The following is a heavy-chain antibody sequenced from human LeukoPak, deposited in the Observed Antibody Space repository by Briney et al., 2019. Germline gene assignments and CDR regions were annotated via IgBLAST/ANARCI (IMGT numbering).Heavy chain of an antibody. V-gene: IGHV3-43*01. Sequence: GSLRLSCAASGFTFDDYTMHWVRQAPGKGLEWVSLISWDGGSTYYADSVKGRFTISRDNSKNSLYLQMNSLRTEDTALYYCAKDRNYGSGSYYYGMDVWGQGTTVTVSS. CDR1: GFTFDDYT. CDR2: ISWDGGST. CDR3: AKDRNYGSGSYYYGMDV. D-gene: IGHD3-10*01. J-gene: IGHJ6*02.